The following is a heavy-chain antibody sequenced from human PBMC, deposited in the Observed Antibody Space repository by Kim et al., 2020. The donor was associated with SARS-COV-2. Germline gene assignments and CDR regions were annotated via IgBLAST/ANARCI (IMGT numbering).Heavy chain of an antibody. J-gene: IGHJ3*02. CDR3: ARAGRNTVVGAFDI. D-gene: IGHD2-15*01. V-gene: IGHV1-69*01. Sequence: AQKFQGRVTITADESTSTAYMELSSLRSEDTAVYYCARAGRNTVVGAFDIWGQGTMVTVSS.